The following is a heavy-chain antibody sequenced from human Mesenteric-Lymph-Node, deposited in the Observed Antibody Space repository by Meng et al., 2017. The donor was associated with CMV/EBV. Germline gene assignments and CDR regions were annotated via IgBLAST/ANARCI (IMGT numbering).Heavy chain of an antibody. CDR2: IYIGGSS. CDR3: ARGRGLPNWYFDL. V-gene: IGHV4-4*02. D-gene: IGHD2-8*01. J-gene: IGHJ2*01. CDR1: GGSIISTNW. Sequence: AVSGGSIISTNWWGWVRQPPGKGLEWIGEIYIGGSSNYNPSLKSRVTISIEKSKNEFSLKLTSVTAADTAVYYCARGRGLPNWYFDLWGRGTLVTVSS.